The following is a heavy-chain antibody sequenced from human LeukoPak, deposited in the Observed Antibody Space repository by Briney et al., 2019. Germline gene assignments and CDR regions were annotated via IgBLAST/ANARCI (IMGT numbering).Heavy chain of an antibody. CDR3: ARVAAGIGFFQH. Sequence: SETLSLTCTVSGGSISSSSYYWGWIRQPPGKGLEWIGSIYYSGSTYYNPSLKSRVTISVDTSKNQFSLKLSSVTAADTAVYYCARVAAGIGFFQHWGQGTLVTVSS. D-gene: IGHD6-13*01. CDR1: GGSISSSSYY. V-gene: IGHV4-39*07. J-gene: IGHJ1*01. CDR2: IYYSGST.